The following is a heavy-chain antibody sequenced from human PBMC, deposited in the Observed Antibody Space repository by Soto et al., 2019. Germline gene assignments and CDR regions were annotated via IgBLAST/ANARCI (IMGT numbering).Heavy chain of an antibody. CDR2: INSNRSTR. CDR3: ARPGSYCSPYGMDI. CDR1: GFTFSSYS. D-gene: IGHD3-10*01. J-gene: IGHJ6*02. V-gene: IGHV3-48*02. Sequence: GGSLRLSCAASGFTFSSYSMNWVRQAPGKGLEWVSYINSNRSTRYYADSVKGRFTISRDNAKNTLYLQMNSLRDEDTAVYYWARPGSYCSPYGMDIWGQGTKGNVSS.